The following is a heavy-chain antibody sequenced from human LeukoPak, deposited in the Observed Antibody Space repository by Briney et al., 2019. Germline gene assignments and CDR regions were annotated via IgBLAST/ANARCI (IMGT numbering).Heavy chain of an antibody. D-gene: IGHD7-27*01. Sequence: PGGSLRLSCAASGFTFSSYWMSWVRQAPGKGLEWVANIKQDGTEKFHVDSVKGRFTICRDNANNSLYLQMNSLRAEDTAVYYCARDDGALGRVDYWGQETLVTVSS. CDR1: GFTFSSYW. CDR3: ARDDGALGRVDY. V-gene: IGHV3-7*01. J-gene: IGHJ4*02. CDR2: IKQDGTEK.